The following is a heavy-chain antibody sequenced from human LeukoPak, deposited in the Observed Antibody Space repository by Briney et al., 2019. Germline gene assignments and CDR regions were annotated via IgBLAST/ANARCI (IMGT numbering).Heavy chain of an antibody. J-gene: IGHJ4*02. CDR2: ISSSSSYI. Sequence: PGGSLRLSCAASAFIFNRYGMSWVRQAPGKGLEWVSSISSSSSYIYYSDSVKGRFTISRDNAKNSLYLQMNRLRAEDTAVYYCATGTVAVPWDWGQGTLVTVSS. V-gene: IGHV3-21*01. CDR3: ATGTVAVPWD. D-gene: IGHD1-26*01. CDR1: AFIFNRYG.